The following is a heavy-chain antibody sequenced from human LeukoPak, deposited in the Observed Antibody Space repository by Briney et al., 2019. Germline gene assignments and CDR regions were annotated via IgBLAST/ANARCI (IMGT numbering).Heavy chain of an antibody. J-gene: IGHJ4*02. CDR1: GYSISSGYY. D-gene: IGHD1-14*01. Sequence: SETLSLTCTVSGYSISSGYYWGWIRQPPGKGLEWIGSIYHSGSTYYNPSLKSRVTISVDTSKNQFSLKLSSVTAADTAVYYCARPSGGTPFKRSDYWGEGTLVTVSS. CDR2: IYHSGST. CDR3: ARPSGGTPFKRSDY. V-gene: IGHV4-38-2*02.